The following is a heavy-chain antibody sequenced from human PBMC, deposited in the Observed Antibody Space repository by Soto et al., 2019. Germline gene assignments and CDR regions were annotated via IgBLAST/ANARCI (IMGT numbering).Heavy chain of an antibody. D-gene: IGHD2-21*01. J-gene: IGHJ5*02. Sequence: QVHLVQSGGGLVKPGGSLRLSCEASGLSFREFYMAWIRQAPGKGLEWVAFIGPSDTGIYYAESVKGRFTISRDNAKDSLFLQMKSLKGEDTAIYYCARDLRAFGVASRFEPWGQGTLVTVSS. CDR2: IGPSDTGI. CDR3: ARDLRAFGVASRFEP. CDR1: GLSFREFY. V-gene: IGHV3-11*01.